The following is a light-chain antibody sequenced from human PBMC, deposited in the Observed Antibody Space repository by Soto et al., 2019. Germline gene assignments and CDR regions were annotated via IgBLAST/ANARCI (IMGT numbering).Light chain of an antibody. CDR3: QHYNSFSEA. J-gene: IGKJ1*01. CDR2: DAS. Sequence: DIQMTPSPSTLSASVGDRVTIPCRASQSISSWLAWYQQKPGKAPKLLIYDASSLESGVPSRFSGSGSGTEFTLTISSLQPDDFATYYCQHYNSFSEAFGQGTKVGIK. CDR1: QSISSW. V-gene: IGKV1-5*01.